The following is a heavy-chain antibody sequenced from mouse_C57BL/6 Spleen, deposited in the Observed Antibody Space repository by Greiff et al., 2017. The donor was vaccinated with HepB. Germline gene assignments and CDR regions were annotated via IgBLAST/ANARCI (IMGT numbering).Heavy chain of an antibody. V-gene: IGHV14-4*01. CDR2: IDPENGDT. D-gene: IGHD2-4*01. CDR1: GFNIKDDY. Sequence: VQLKQSGAELVRPGASVKLSCTASGFNIKDDYMHWVKQRPEQGLEWIGWIDPENGDTEYASKFQGKATITADTSSNTAYLQLSSLTSEDTAVYYCTTKRRLRRDWYFDVWGTGTTVTVSS. J-gene: IGHJ1*03. CDR3: TTKRRLRRDWYFDV.